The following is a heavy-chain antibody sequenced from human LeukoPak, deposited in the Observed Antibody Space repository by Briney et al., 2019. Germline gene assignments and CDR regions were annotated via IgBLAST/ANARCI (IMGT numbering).Heavy chain of an antibody. CDR1: GGSISSYY. J-gene: IGHJ3*02. CDR3: ARRRLQWLVRHAAFDI. D-gene: IGHD6-19*01. Sequence: SETLSLTCTVSGGSISSYYWSWIRQPPGKGLEWIGYIYCSGSTNYNPSLKSRVTISVDTSKNQFSLKLSSVTAADTAVYYCARRRLQWLVRHAAFDIWGQGTMVTVSS. V-gene: IGHV4-59*08. CDR2: IYCSGST.